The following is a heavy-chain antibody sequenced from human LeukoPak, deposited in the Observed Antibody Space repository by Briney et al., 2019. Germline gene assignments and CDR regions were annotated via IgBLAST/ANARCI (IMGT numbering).Heavy chain of an antibody. V-gene: IGHV4-59*04. Sequence: SETLSLTCTVSGGSISSYYWSWIRQPPGKGLEWIGSIYHSGSTYYNPSLKSRVTISVDTSKNQFSLKLSSVTAADTAVYYCATEVGATIRGSGGWFDPWGQGTLVTVSS. CDR3: ATEVGATIRGSGGWFDP. J-gene: IGHJ5*02. CDR1: GGSISSYY. D-gene: IGHD1-26*01. CDR2: IYHSGST.